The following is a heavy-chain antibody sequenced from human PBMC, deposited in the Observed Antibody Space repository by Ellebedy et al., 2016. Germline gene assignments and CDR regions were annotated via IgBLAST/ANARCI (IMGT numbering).Heavy chain of an antibody. Sequence: GESLKISXMGSGYTFTSYWIGWVRQMPGKGLEWMGIIYPGDSDTRYSPSFQGQVTISADKSISTAYLQWSSLKASDTAMYYCARTDPGYDILTGYPLDYWGQGTLVTVSS. J-gene: IGHJ4*02. CDR3: ARTDPGYDILTGYPLDY. CDR1: GYTFTSYW. V-gene: IGHV5-51*01. D-gene: IGHD3-9*01. CDR2: IYPGDSDT.